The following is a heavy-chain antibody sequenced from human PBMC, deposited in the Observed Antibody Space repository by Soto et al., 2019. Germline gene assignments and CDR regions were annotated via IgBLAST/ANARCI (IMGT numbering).Heavy chain of an antibody. D-gene: IGHD2-21*02. CDR3: ARSIVVVTALDD. V-gene: IGHV1-3*01. CDR2: INAGNGNT. Sequence: ASVKVSCKAPGYTFTSYAMHWVRQAPGQRLEWMGWINAGNGNTKYSQKFQGRVTITRDTSASTAYMELSSLRSEDTAVYYCARSIVVVTALDDWGQGTLVTVSS. J-gene: IGHJ4*02. CDR1: GYTFTSYA.